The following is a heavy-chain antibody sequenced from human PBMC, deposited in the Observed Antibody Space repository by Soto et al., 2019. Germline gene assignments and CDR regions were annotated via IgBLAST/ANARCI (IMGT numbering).Heavy chain of an antibody. CDR1: GGSISSSNW. CDR2: IYHSGST. D-gene: IGHD6-13*01. J-gene: IGHJ6*02. Sequence: QVRLQESGPGLVKPSGTLSLTCAVSGGSISSSNWWSWVRQPPGKGLEWIGEIYHSGSTNYNPSLTSRVTISVDKSKNQFSLKLSSVTAAATAVYYCASLAAGTPYYYYYGMDVWGQGTTVTVSS. V-gene: IGHV4-4*02. CDR3: ASLAAGTPYYYYYGMDV.